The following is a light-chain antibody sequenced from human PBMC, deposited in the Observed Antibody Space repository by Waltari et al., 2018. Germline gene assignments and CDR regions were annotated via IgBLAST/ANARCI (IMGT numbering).Light chain of an antibody. CDR2: DVS. CDR1: QDVTKY. V-gene: IGKV1-12*01. J-gene: IGKJ1*01. Sequence: DIQMTQPPSSGSASVGDRVTITCRASQDVTKYIAWYQQKPGRAPKVLIFDVSTLQSGVPSRFSGSGSGTEFSLTISSLQPEDFATYYCQQGDSLPPTFGQGTKVEI. CDR3: QQGDSLPPT.